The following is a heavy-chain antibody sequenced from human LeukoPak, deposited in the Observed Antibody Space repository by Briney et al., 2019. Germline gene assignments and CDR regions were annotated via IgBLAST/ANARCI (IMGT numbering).Heavy chain of an antibody. J-gene: IGHJ3*02. CDR2: IKPNSGGT. CDR1: GYTFTSYA. D-gene: IGHD3-22*01. V-gene: IGHV1-2*06. CDR3: ARAGVWDSSDTSGYHNGAFDI. Sequence: ASVKVSCKASGYTFTSYAMNWVRQAPGQGLEWMGRIKPNSGGTNYGQKFQGRVTMTRDTSISIAYMELGNLRSDDTAVYYCARAGVWDSSDTSGYHNGAFDIWGQGTMVTVSS.